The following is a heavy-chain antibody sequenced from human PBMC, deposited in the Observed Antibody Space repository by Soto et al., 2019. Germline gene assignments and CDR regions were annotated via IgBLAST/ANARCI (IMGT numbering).Heavy chain of an antibody. CDR3: ARRHCSTPCYGIDV. CDR2: IYYSGST. D-gene: IGHD2-2*01. CDR1: GGSISSYY. V-gene: IGHV4-59*01. J-gene: IGHJ6*02. Sequence: SETLSLTCTVSGGSISSYYWNWIRQPPGKGLEWIGYIYYSGSTNYNPSLKSRVTLSVVTSKNQFSLKLSSVTAADTAVYYCARRHCSTPCYGIDVWGQGTTVNVSS.